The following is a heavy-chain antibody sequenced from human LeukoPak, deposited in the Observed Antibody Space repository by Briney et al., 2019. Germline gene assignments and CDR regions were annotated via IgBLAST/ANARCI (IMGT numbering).Heavy chain of an antibody. CDR1: GFTFSSYA. D-gene: IGHD3-16*02. CDR2: ISGSGGST. V-gene: IGHV3-23*01. J-gene: IGHJ4*02. Sequence: GGSLRLSCAASGFTFSSYAMSWVRQAPGKGLERVSAISGSGGSTYYADSVKGRFTISRDNSKNTLYLQMNSLRAEDTAVYYCAKTQRYDYVWGGYRPPYYFDYWGQGTLVTVSS. CDR3: AKTQRYDYVWGGYRPPYYFDY.